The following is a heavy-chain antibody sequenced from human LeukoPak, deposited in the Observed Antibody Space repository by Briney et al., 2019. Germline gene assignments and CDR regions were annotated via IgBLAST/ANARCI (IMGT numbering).Heavy chain of an antibody. CDR1: GYTFNSYD. Sequence: ASVKVSCKASGYTFNSYDINWVRQAPGQGLEWMGWISAYNGKTNYAQKLQGRVTMTIDTSTSTAYMELRSLRSDDTAVYYCARRNTVNAFDIWGQGTMVTVSS. D-gene: IGHD2-2*02. CDR2: ISAYNGKT. CDR3: ARRNTVNAFDI. V-gene: IGHV1-18*01. J-gene: IGHJ3*02.